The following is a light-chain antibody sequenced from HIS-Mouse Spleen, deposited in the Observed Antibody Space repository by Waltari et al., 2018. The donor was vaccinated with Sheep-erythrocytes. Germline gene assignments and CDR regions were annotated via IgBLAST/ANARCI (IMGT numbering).Light chain of an antibody. CDR2: WAS. CDR1: QSVLYSSNNKNY. Sequence: DIVMTQSPDSLAVSLGERATINCKSSQSVLYSSNNKNYLAWYHQKPGQPPKRLIYWASTRESGVPDRFSGSGSGTDFTLTISSLQAEDVAVYYCQQYYSTLTFGGGTKVEIK. J-gene: IGKJ4*01. CDR3: QQYYSTLT. V-gene: IGKV4-1*01.